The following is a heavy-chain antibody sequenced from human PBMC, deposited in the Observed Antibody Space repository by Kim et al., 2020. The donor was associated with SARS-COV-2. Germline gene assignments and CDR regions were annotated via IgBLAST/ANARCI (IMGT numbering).Heavy chain of an antibody. CDR3: AKDDRGSIDL. CDR2: INWNSGNI. D-gene: IGHD3-10*01. V-gene: IGHV3-9*01. CDR1: GFTFDDYA. Sequence: GGSLRLSCTASGFTFDDYAMHWVRQAPGKGLEWVSTINWNSGNIGYADSVKGRFTISRDNAKNSLYLQMNNLGPEDTALYYCAKDDRGSIDLWGQGTTVTVSS. J-gene: IGHJ6*02.